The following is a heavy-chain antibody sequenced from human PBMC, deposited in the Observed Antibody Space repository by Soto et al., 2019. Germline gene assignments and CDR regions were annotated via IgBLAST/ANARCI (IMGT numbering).Heavy chain of an antibody. J-gene: IGHJ6*02. CDR2: IYYSGST. Sequence: PSETLTLTCTAPGGSISSYYWSWVRQPPGKGLEWIGYIYYSGSTTYNPSLKSRVTISVDTSKNQFSLKLSSVTAADTAVYYCAGVVPAADYGMDVWGQGTTVTVSS. CDR1: GGSISSYY. CDR3: AGVVPAADYGMDV. D-gene: IGHD2-2*01. V-gene: IGHV4-59*01.